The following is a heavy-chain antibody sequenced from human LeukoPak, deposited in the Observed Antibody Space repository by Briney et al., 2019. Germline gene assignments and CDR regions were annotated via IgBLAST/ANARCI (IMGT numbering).Heavy chain of an antibody. CDR2: FDPEDGET. CDR1: GYTFTSYG. CDR3: ATVIPREGATKKVRPLDY. Sequence: ASVKVSCKASGYTFTSYGISWVRQAPGKGLEWMGGFDPEDGETIYAQKFQGRVTMTEDTSTDTAYMELSSLRSEDTAVYYCATVIPREGATKKVRPLDYWGQGTLVTVSS. J-gene: IGHJ4*02. D-gene: IGHD1-26*01. V-gene: IGHV1-24*01.